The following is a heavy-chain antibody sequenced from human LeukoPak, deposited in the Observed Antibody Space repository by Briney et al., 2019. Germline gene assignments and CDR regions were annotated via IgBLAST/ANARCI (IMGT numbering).Heavy chain of an antibody. J-gene: IGHJ6*03. V-gene: IGHV1-8*01. CDR3: ARGQQLGYYYYYYMDV. Sequence: ASVKVSCKASGYTFTSYDINWVRQATGQGLEWMGWMNPNSGNTGYAQKFQGRVTMTRNTSISTAYMELNSLRSEDTAVYYCARGQQLGYYYYYYMDVWGKGTTVTVSS. D-gene: IGHD6-13*01. CDR1: GYTFTSYD. CDR2: MNPNSGNT.